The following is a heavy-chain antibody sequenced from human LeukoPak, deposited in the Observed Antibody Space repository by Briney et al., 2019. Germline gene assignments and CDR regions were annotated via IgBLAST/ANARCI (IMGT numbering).Heavy chain of an antibody. CDR2: INHSGST. D-gene: IGHD5-12*01. CDR1: GGSFSGYY. J-gene: IGHJ5*02. CDR3: ARGGYNGRRDNWFDP. Sequence: PSETLSLTCAVYGGSFSGYYWSWIRQPPGKGLEWIGEINHSGSTNYNPSLKSRVTISVDTSKNQFSLKLSSVTAAGTAVYYCARGGYNGRRDNWFDPWGQGTLVTVSS. V-gene: IGHV4-34*01.